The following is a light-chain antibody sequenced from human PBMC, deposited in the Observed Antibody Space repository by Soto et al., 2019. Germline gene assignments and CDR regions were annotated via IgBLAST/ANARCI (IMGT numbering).Light chain of an antibody. V-gene: IGKV3-15*01. CDR3: QQCKNWPRT. CDR2: GAS. CDR1: QSVSSN. Sequence: EIVMTQSPGTLSVSPGERATLSCRASQSVSSNLAWYQQKPGQAPRLLIYGASTRATSIPARFSGSRSGTAVTLIISSLKSEDFADYYCQQCKNWPRTFGQGTKVEIK. J-gene: IGKJ1*01.